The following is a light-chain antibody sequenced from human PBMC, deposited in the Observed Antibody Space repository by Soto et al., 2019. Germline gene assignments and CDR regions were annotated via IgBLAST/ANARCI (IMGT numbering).Light chain of an antibody. CDR3: VTWDGNLSAGV. V-gene: IGLV1-51*02. Sequence: QSVLTQPPSVSAAPGQTVTISCSGGSSNIEHNYVSWYQHFPGTAPKLLIYEDNNRPSVIPDRFSGSKSGTSATLGITGLQTGDEADYYCVTWDGNLSAGVFGGGTKLTVL. CDR2: EDN. J-gene: IGLJ2*01. CDR1: SSNIEHNY.